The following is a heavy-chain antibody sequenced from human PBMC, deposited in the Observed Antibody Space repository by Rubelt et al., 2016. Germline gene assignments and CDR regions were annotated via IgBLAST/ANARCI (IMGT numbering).Heavy chain of an antibody. Sequence: EVQLLESGGGLVQPGGSLRLSCAASGFTFSSYAMSWVRQAPGKGLEWVSAISGSGGSTYYADSVKGRFTISRDNSKNTLYLQMNSLRAEDTAGYYCANDPDYDSSGYLIDAFDIWGQGTMVTVSS. D-gene: IGHD3-22*01. V-gene: IGHV3-23*01. CDR3: ANDPDYDSSGYLIDAFDI. J-gene: IGHJ3*02. CDR1: GFTFSSYA. CDR2: ISGSGGST.